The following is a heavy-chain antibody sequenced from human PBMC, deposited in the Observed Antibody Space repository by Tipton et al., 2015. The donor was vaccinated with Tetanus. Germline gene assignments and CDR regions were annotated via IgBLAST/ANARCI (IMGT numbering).Heavy chain of an antibody. J-gene: IGHJ4*02. V-gene: IGHV1-69*09. CDR3: ARDSQSGFDR. CDR2: SIPLLGIA. CDR1: GDTFNTYG. Sequence: QVQLVQSGAEVKKPGASVKVSCKTSGDTFNTYGINWVRQAPGQRLEWMGRSIPLLGIANNAQKFQGRLTITADKSTTTVYMELSGLTSEDTAVYYCARDSQSGFDRWGQGTLVTVSS.